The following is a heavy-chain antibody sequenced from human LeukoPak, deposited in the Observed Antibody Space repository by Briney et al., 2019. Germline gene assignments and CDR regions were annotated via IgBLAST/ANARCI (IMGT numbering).Heavy chain of an antibody. CDR1: GFTFSSFD. V-gene: IGHV3-23*01. CDR2: ISGSGGNT. Sequence: GGSLRLSCAASGFTFSSFDMSWVRQAPGKGLEWVSAISGSGGNTYYADSVKGRFTISRDNSKNTLYLQMNSLRAEDTAVYYCAKVPLTRMATIPRPFDYWGQGTLVTVSS. D-gene: IGHD5-12*01. J-gene: IGHJ4*02. CDR3: AKVPLTRMATIPRPFDY.